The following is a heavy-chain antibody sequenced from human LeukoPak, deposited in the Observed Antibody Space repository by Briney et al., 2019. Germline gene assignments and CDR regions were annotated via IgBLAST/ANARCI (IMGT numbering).Heavy chain of an antibody. Sequence: GESLKISCKSSGCSFTHYWIGWVRQMPGKGLEWMGIIYPDDSDTRYNPSFQGLVTISADKSINTAYLQWGSLKASDTAIYYCARTKMSTALTFDYWGQGTLVTVSS. CDR1: GCSFTHYW. CDR3: ARTKMSTALTFDY. D-gene: IGHD5-24*01. J-gene: IGHJ4*02. CDR2: IYPDDSDT. V-gene: IGHV5-51*01.